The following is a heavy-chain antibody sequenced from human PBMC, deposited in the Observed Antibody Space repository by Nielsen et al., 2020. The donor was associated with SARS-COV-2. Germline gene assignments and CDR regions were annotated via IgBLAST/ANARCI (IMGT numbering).Heavy chain of an antibody. V-gene: IGHV1-69*06. J-gene: IGHJ3*02. CDR3: ARGFGRIFGVVIISGAFDI. CDR1: GGTFSSYA. CDR2: IIPFFPTT. D-gene: IGHD3-3*01. Sequence: SVKVSCKASGGTFSSYAINWVRQAPGQGLEWMGGIIPFFPTTNYAQKFQGRVTITADKSTSTAYMELSRLRSEDTAVYYCARGFGRIFGVVIISGAFDIWGQGTMVTVSS.